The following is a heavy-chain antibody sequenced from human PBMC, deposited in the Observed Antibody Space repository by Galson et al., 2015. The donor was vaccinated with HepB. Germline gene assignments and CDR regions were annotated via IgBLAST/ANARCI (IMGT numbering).Heavy chain of an antibody. CDR3: ASFGGGFEYSSPRSDY. D-gene: IGHD6-6*01. V-gene: IGHV3-21*01. CDR2: ISSSSSYI. CDR1: GFTFSSYS. Sequence: SLRLSCAASGFTFSSYSMNWVRQAPGKGLEWVSSISSSSSYIYYADSVKGRFTISRDNAKNSLYPQMNSLRAEDTAVYYCASFGGGFEYSSPRSDYWGQGTLVTVSS. J-gene: IGHJ4*02.